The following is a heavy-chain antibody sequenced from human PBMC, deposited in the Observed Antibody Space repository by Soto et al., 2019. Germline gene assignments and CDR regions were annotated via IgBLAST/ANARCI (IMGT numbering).Heavy chain of an antibody. J-gene: IGHJ6*02. Sequence: GGSLRLSCAASGFTFSSFHMNWVRQAPGRGLEWVAYITSSSDTIYYSDSVKGRFTISRDNGKNSLFLQMNSLRDEDTAVYYCTRVVVVIPPGYYYAMDVWGQGTTVTSP. CDR1: GFTFSSFH. D-gene: IGHD3-22*01. CDR3: TRVVVVIPPGYYYAMDV. V-gene: IGHV3-48*02. CDR2: ITSSSDTI.